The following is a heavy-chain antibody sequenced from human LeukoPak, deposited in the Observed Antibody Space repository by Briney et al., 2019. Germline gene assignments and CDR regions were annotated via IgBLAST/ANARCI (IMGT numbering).Heavy chain of an antibody. CDR3: VREDTPATANY. Sequence: GGSLRLSCAASGFTFSSYAMSWVRQTPGKGLEWVSAISGGGDITYYTDSVKGRFTISRDNSKDTLFLQMHSLRPGDTAVYYCVREDTPATANYWGQGTLVTISS. CDR2: ISGGGDIT. J-gene: IGHJ4*02. V-gene: IGHV3-23*01. D-gene: IGHD2-21*02. CDR1: GFTFSSYA.